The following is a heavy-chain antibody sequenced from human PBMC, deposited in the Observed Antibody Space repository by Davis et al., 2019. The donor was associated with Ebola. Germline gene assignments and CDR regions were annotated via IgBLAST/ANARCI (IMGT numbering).Heavy chain of an antibody. CDR3: ARGARAIFGVVIIKWFDP. CDR1: GYTFTSYY. V-gene: IGHV1-46*01. D-gene: IGHD3-3*01. J-gene: IGHJ5*02. CDR2: INPSGGST. Sequence: ASVNVPCKASGYTFTSYYMHSVRQAPGQGLEWMGIINPSGGSTSYAQKFQGRVTMTRDTFTSTVYMELRSLRSEDTAVYYCARGARAIFGVVIIKWFDPWGQGTLVTVSS.